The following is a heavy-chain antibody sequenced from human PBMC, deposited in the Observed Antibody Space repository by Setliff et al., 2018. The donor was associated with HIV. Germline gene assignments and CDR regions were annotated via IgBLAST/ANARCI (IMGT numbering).Heavy chain of an antibody. CDR3: AKDPRGYNYGVPDFDY. CDR2: ISGSGGST. V-gene: IGHV3-23*01. Sequence: GGSLRLSCAASGITFSSYAMSWVRQAPGKGLEWVSGISGSGGSTYYADSVKGRFTISRDNPKNTLYLQMNSLSAEDTAVYYCAKDPRGYNYGVPDFDYWGQGTLVTVSS. CDR1: GITFSSYA. J-gene: IGHJ4*02. D-gene: IGHD5-18*01.